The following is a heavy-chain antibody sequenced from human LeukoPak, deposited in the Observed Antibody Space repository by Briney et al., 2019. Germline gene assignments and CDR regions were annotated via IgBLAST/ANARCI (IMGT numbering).Heavy chain of an antibody. CDR2: INPNSGGT. CDR1: GYTFTGYY. D-gene: IGHD5-18*01. J-gene: IGHJ4*02. Sequence: ASVKVSCKASGYTFTGYYMHWVRQAPGQGLEWMGWINPNSGGTNYAQKFQGRVTMTRDTSISTAYMELSRLRSDDTAVYYCAREGADTAMVKTHFDYCGQGTLVTVSS. CDR3: AREGADTAMVKTHFDY. V-gene: IGHV1-2*02.